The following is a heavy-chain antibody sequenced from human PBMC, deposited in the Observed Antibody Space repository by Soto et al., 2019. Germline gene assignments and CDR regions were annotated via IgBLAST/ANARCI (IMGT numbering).Heavy chain of an antibody. Sequence: QAQLMQSGAEVKKPGSSVKVSCKASGGTFSGYAINWVRQAPGQGLEWMGGIIPLLGITDYGQKFQGRITXXXXXXXGTAYMDLRGLRSEDTAVYYCARDPRSITGTTSSEDFQHWGQGTLVSVSS. D-gene: IGHD1-20*01. CDR1: GGTFSGYA. V-gene: IGHV1-69*17. CDR3: ARDPRSITGTTSSEDFQH. J-gene: IGHJ1*01. CDR2: IIPLLGIT.